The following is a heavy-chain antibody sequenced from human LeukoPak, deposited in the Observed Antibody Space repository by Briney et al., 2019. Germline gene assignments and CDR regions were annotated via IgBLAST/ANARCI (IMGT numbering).Heavy chain of an antibody. CDR2: FDPEDGET. J-gene: IGHJ6*02. Sequence: ASVKVSCKVSGYTLTELSMHWVRQAPGKGLEWMGGFDPEDGETIYAQKFQGRVTITADESTSTAYMELSSLRSEDTAVYYCARSGSSGSPHYHGMDAWGQGTTVIVSS. CDR1: GYTLTELS. V-gene: IGHV1-24*01. D-gene: IGHD3-10*01. CDR3: ARSGSSGSPHYHGMDA.